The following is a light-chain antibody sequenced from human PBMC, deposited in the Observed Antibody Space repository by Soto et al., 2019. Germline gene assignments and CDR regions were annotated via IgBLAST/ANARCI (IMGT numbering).Light chain of an antibody. J-gene: IGKJ4*01. CDR2: GAS. V-gene: IGKV3-15*01. Sequence: EIVMTQSPATLSVSPGERATLSCRASQSVSSNLAWYQQKPAHAPRLLIYGASTRATGIPARFSGSGSGTEFTITISSLQSEDFAVYYCQQYYNWPLTFGGGTKVEIK. CDR3: QQYYNWPLT. CDR1: QSVSSN.